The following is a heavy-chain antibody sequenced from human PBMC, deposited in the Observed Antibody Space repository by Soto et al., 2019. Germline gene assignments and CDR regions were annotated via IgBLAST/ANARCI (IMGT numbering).Heavy chain of an antibody. Sequence: ASVKVSCKASGYTFTTYGISWVRQAPGQGLEWMAWISGNNGNTNYAQKLQGRVTLTTDTSTSTAYMELRSLRSDDTAVYYCARGRASGSYYLLDYWGQGTLVTVSS. CDR2: ISGNNGNT. CDR1: GYTFTTYG. J-gene: IGHJ4*02. V-gene: IGHV1-18*04. D-gene: IGHD3-10*01. CDR3: ARGRASGSYYLLDY.